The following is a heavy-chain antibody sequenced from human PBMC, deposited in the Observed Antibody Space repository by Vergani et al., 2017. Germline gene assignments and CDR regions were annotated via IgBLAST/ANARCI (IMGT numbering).Heavy chain of an antibody. J-gene: IGHJ3*02. V-gene: IGHV1-24*01. CDR2: FDPEDGET. Sequence: VKLVQSGAEVKKPGASVKVSCKVSGYTLTELSMHWVRQAPGKGLEWMGGFDPEDGETIYAQKFQGRVTMTEDTSTDTAYMELSSLRSEDTAVYYCATETLTCSSTSCYYAFDIWGQGTMVTVSS. CDR3: ATETLTCSSTSCYYAFDI. D-gene: IGHD2-2*01. CDR1: GYTLTELS.